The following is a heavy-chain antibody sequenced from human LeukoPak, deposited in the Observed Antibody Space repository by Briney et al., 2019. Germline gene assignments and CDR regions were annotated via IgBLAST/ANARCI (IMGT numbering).Heavy chain of an antibody. CDR1: GYTFTSYD. V-gene: IGHV1-2*02. D-gene: IGHD2-2*01. Sequence: ASVKVSCKASGYTFTSYDINWVRQATGQGLEWMGWMNPNSGGTNYAQKFQGRVTVTRDTSISTAYMELSRLRSDDTAVYYCARELGYCSSTSCPSDIWGQGTMVTVSS. CDR3: ARELGYCSSTSCPSDI. CDR2: MNPNSGGT. J-gene: IGHJ3*02.